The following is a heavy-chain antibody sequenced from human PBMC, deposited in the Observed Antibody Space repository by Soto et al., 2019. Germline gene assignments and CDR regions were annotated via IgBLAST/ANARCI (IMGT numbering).Heavy chain of an antibody. Sequence: PWGSLRIFCGTSVFTFSIYAMSWVRQAPGKGLEWVSEISGSGSSTYYADSVKGRFTTSIDNSKNTLDLQMNSLRAEDTAVYYCAKSLSGLICFGDFDCRGQGTQVTGSS. CDR1: VFTFSIYA. J-gene: IGHJ4*02. CDR3: AKSLSGLICFGDFDC. CDR2: ISGSGSST. V-gene: IGHV3-23*01. D-gene: IGHD3-10*01.